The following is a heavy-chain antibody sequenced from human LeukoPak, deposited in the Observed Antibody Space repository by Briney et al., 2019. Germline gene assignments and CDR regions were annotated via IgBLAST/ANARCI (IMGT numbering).Heavy chain of an antibody. CDR3: ARDPPVRHYDSSGLIY. D-gene: IGHD3-22*01. CDR1: GYSISSGYY. CDR2: IYHSGST. Sequence: KPSETLSLTCTVSGYSISSGYYWGWIRQPPGKGLEWIGSIYHSGSTYYNPSLKSRVTISVDTSKNQFSLKLSSVTAADTAVYYCARDPPVRHYDSSGLIYWGQGTLVTVSS. V-gene: IGHV4-38-2*02. J-gene: IGHJ4*02.